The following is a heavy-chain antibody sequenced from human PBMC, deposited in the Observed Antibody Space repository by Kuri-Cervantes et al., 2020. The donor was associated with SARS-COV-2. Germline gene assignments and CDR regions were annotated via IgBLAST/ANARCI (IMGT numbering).Heavy chain of an antibody. CDR2: IYYSGST. CDR3: ARQMMSSITIFGVVITRNWFDP. V-gene: IGHV4-34*01. D-gene: IGHD3-3*01. Sequence: GSLRLSCAVYGGSFSGYYWSWIHQPPGKGLEWIGSIYYSGSTYYNPSLKSRVTISVDTSKNQFSLKLSSVTAADTAVYYCARQMMSSITIFGVVITRNWFDPWGQGTLVTVSS. J-gene: IGHJ5*02. CDR1: GGSFSGYY.